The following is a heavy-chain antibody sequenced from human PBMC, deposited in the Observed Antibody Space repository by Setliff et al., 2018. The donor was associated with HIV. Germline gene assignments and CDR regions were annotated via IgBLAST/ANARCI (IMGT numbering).Heavy chain of an antibody. CDR3: ARDSGTTAGATGPGY. CDR2: INQDGSDK. D-gene: IGHD1-26*01. V-gene: IGHV3-7*01. J-gene: IGHJ4*02. CDR1: GFIFSTNG. Sequence: GGSLRLSCAASGFIFSTNGMSWVRQAPGKGPEWVANINQDGSDKYYVPSVKGRFTIARDNAKNSLYLQMNSLRAEDTAIDYCARDSGTTAGATGPGYWGQGTLVTVSS.